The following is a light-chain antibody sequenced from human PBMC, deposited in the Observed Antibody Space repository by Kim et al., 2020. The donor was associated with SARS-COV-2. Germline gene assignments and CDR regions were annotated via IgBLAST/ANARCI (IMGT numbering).Light chain of an antibody. CDR1: QSINSW. V-gene: IGKV1-5*03. CDR2: KAS. CDR3: QQYNNYWT. Sequence: DIQMTQSPSTLSASVGDRVIITCRASQSINSWLAWYQQKPGKAPKLSIYKASRLETGVPPRFSGSGSGTEFTLTISSLQSDDSATYYCQQYNNYWTFGQGTKVDIK. J-gene: IGKJ1*01.